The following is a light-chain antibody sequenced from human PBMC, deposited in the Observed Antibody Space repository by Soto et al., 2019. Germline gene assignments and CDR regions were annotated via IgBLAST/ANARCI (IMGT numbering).Light chain of an antibody. CDR1: QSVSSSY. V-gene: IGKV3-20*01. Sequence: EIVLTQSPGTLSLSPGERATLSCRASQSVSSSYLAWYQQKPDQAPRLLIYGASSRATGIPDRFSGSGSGTDVTLTISILEPEDVAVYYCQHYGSPPVTFGPGTKVEIK. CDR2: GAS. CDR3: QHYGSPPVT. J-gene: IGKJ1*01.